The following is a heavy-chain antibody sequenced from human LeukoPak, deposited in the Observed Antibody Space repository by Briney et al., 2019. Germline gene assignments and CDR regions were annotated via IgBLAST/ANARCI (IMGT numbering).Heavy chain of an antibody. D-gene: IGHD1-7*01. CDR3: ARVNWNSGDYFDY. CDR1: GGSFSGYY. Sequence: SETLSLTCAVYGGSFSGYYWSCIREPPGKGRECSGEINHSGSTNSNTSLKSRVTISVDTYKNPFSLKLSSVTAADMAVYYCARVNWNSGDYFDYWGQGTLVTVSS. CDR2: INHSGST. J-gene: IGHJ4*02. V-gene: IGHV4-34*01.